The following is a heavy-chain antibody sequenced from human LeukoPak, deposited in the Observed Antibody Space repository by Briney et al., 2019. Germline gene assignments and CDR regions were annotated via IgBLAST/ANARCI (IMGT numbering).Heavy chain of an antibody. D-gene: IGHD1-26*01. CDR2: IYYTGST. J-gene: IGHJ5*02. Sequence: SETLSLTCTVSGYSISSDYYWGWIRQPPGKGLEWVGNIYYTGSTYYNPSLKSRVTISVDTSKNRFSLKLSSVTAADTAVYYCARVPVNIWENWFDPWGQGTLVTVSS. CDR1: GYSISSDYY. V-gene: IGHV4-38-2*02. CDR3: ARVPVNIWENWFDP.